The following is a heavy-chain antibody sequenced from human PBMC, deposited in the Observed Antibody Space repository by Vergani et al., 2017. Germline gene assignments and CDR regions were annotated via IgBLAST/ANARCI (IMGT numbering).Heavy chain of an antibody. CDR2: IIPIFGTA. D-gene: IGHD2-15*01. Sequence: QVQLVQSGAEVKKPGSSVKVSCKASVGTFSSYAISWVRQAPGQGLEWMGRIIPIFGTANYAQKFQGRVTITADESTSTAYMELSSLRSEDTAVYYCAREDESPRPYCSGGSCYRDSLIDPWSQGTLVTVSS. CDR1: VGTFSSYA. J-gene: IGHJ5*02. CDR3: AREDESPRPYCSGGSCYRDSLIDP. V-gene: IGHV1-69*13.